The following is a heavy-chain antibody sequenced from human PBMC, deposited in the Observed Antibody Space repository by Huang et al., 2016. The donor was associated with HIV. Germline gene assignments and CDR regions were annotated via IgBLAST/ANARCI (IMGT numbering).Heavy chain of an antibody. V-gene: IGHV3-21*01. D-gene: IGHD2-15*01. Sequence: EVQLEESGGALVKPGGSLRLSCAATGFLFTTFTIHWVRQDPGKGLELVSSISGSGSSIYYADAVKGRFTISRDNTKKSLYLQMSSLSVDDTAFYFCARGGPVGYFNLWGHGTLVSVSS. CDR1: GFLFTTFT. CDR3: ARGGPVGYFNL. J-gene: IGHJ4*03. CDR2: ISGSGSSI.